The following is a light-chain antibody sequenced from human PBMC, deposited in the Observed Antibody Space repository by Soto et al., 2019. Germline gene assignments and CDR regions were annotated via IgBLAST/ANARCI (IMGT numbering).Light chain of an antibody. Sequence: QAVVTQPPSASGTPGQRVTLSCSGSSSNIETNTVSWYQQLPGTAPKLLIYTNNQRPSGVPDRFSGSKSGTSASLAISGLQSEDEADYYCAAWDDSLNGWVFGGGTKLPS. V-gene: IGLV1-44*01. J-gene: IGLJ3*02. CDR1: SSNIETNT. CDR2: TNN. CDR3: AAWDDSLNGWV.